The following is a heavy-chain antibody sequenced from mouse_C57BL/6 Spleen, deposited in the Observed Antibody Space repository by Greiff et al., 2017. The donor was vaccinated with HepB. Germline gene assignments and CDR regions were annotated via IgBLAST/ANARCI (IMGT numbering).Heavy chain of an antibody. D-gene: IGHD1-1*01. CDR2: ISSGSSTI. J-gene: IGHJ3*01. V-gene: IGHV5-17*01. CDR3: ARRELLAWFAY. CDR1: GFTFSDYG. Sequence: DVQLVESGGGLVKPGGSLKLSCAASGFTFSDYGMHWVRQAPEKGLEWVAYISSGSSTIYYADTVKGRFTISRDNAKNTLFLQMTSLRSEDTAMYYCARRELLAWFAYWGQGTLVTVSA.